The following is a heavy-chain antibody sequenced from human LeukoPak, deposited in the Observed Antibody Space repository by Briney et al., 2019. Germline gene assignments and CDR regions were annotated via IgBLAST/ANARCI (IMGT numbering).Heavy chain of an antibody. J-gene: IGHJ4*02. V-gene: IGHV3-30*02. CDR1: GFTFSSYG. D-gene: IGHD1-1*01. CDR3: AVPPSYMGDY. Sequence: PGGSLRLSCTASGFTFSSYGMHWVRQAPGKGLEWVSFIRFDGSEKYYADSVRGRFTISRDNSKNTLYLQMNSLRAEDTAVYYCAVPPSYMGDYWGQGTLVTVSS. CDR2: IRFDGSEK.